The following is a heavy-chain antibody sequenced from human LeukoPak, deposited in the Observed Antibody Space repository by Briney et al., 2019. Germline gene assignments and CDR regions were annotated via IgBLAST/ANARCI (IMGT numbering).Heavy chain of an antibody. D-gene: IGHD5-12*01. CDR3: ARGGGVATKKGYWFDP. V-gene: IGHV1-2*02. J-gene: IGHJ5*02. CDR1: GYTFTGYY. CDR2: INPNSGGT. Sequence: ASVKVSCKASGYTFTGYYMHWVRQAPGQGPEWMGWINPNSGGTNYAQKFQGRVTMTRDTSISTAYMELSRLRSDDTAVYYCARGGGVATKKGYWFDPWGQGTLVTVSS.